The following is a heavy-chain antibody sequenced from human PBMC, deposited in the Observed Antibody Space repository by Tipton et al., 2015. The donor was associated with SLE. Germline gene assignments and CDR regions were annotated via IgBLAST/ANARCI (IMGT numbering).Heavy chain of an antibody. Sequence: TLSLTCTVSGGSISSGDYYWSWIRQPPGKGLEWVGYIYYSGSTYYNPSLKSRVPISVDMSKNQFSLKLSSVTAADTAVYYCARERRNYDFWSGYYKWGRGTLVTVPS. J-gene: IGHJ4*02. V-gene: IGHV4-30-4*08. CDR1: GGSISSGDYY. CDR3: ARERRNYDFWSGYYK. CDR2: IYYSGST. D-gene: IGHD3-3*01.